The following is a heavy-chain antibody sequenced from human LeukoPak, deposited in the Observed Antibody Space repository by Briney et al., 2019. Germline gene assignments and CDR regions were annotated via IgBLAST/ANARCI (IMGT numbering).Heavy chain of an antibody. Sequence: SETLSLTCAVYGGSFSGYYWSWIRQPPGKGLEWIGEINHSGSTNYNPSLKSRVTIPVDTSKNQFSLKLSSVTAADTAVYYCARISSWYFLYYYYYYMDVWGKGTTVTVSS. CDR1: GGSFSGYY. D-gene: IGHD6-13*01. CDR2: INHSGST. J-gene: IGHJ6*03. CDR3: ARISSWYFLYYYYYYMDV. V-gene: IGHV4-34*01.